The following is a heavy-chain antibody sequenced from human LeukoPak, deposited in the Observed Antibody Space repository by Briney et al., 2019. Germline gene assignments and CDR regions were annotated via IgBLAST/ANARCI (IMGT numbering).Heavy chain of an antibody. Sequence: GGSLRLSCAASGFTFSRYSMNWVRQAAGKGVEWVSSISSSSSYIYYADSVKGRFTISRDNAKNSLYLQMNSLRAEDTAVYYCAREAGIVGATGDYWGQGTLVTVSS. CDR3: AREAGIVGATGDY. V-gene: IGHV3-21*01. J-gene: IGHJ4*02. CDR2: ISSSSSYI. CDR1: GFTFSRYS. D-gene: IGHD1-26*01.